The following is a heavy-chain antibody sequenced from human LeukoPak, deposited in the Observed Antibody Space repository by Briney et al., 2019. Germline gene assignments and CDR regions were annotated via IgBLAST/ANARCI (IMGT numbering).Heavy chain of an antibody. D-gene: IGHD5-12*01. J-gene: IGHJ3*02. V-gene: IGHV4-39*02. Sequence: SETLSLTCTVSGASISSGSHYWGWIRQPPGKGLEWIGSIHYSGNTYYNQSLKSRVTISVDTSKNHFSLKLSSVTAADTAIYYCARPGYSGYDLAAFDIWGQGTMVTVSS. CDR2: IHYSGNT. CDR1: GASISSGSHY. CDR3: ARPGYSGYDLAAFDI.